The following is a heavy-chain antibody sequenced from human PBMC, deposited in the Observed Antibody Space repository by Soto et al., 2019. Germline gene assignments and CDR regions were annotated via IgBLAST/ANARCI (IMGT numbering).Heavy chain of an antibody. D-gene: IGHD6-13*01. CDR2: ISAYNGNT. CDR1: GYTFTSYG. Sequence: QVQLVQSGAEVKKPGASVKVSCKASGYTFTSYGISWVRQAPGQGLEWMGWISAYNGNTNYAQKLQGRVTMTTDISTSTAYMELRSLRSDDTAVYYCARKITYSSSWYSVAYFDYWGQGTLVTVSS. J-gene: IGHJ4*02. CDR3: ARKITYSSSWYSVAYFDY. V-gene: IGHV1-18*01.